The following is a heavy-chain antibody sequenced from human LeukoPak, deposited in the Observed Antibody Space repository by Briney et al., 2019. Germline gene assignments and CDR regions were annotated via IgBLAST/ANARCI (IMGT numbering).Heavy chain of an antibody. D-gene: IGHD3-3*01. J-gene: IGHJ5*02. CDR1: GYTFTGYY. Sequence: ASVKVSCKASGYTFTGYYMRWVRQAPGQGLEWMGWINPNSGGTNYAQKFQGRVTMTRDTSISTAYMELSRLRSDDTAVYYCARDPFSYDFWSGYPSWGQGTLVTVSS. V-gene: IGHV1-2*02. CDR2: INPNSGGT. CDR3: ARDPFSYDFWSGYPS.